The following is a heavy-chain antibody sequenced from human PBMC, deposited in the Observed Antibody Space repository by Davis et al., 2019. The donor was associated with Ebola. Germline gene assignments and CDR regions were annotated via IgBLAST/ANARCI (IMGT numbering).Heavy chain of an antibody. Sequence: GESLKIPCKGSRYSFTSYWIGWVRQMPGKGLEWMGIIYPGDSDTRYSPSFQGQVTISADKSISTAYLQWSSLKASDTAMYYCARQVVVTARTNWFDPWGQGTLVTVSS. CDR3: ARQVVVTARTNWFDP. CDR1: RYSFTSYW. V-gene: IGHV5-51*01. CDR2: IYPGDSDT. J-gene: IGHJ5*02. D-gene: IGHD2-21*02.